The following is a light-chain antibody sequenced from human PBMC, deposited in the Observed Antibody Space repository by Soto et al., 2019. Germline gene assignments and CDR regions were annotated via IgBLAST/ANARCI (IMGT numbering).Light chain of an antibody. J-gene: IGKJ3*01. V-gene: IGKV3-15*01. CDR1: QSVSIN. CDR3: QQYNSWPPS. CDR2: DAS. Sequence: EIVMTQSPATLTVSPGERATLSCRASQSVSINLAWYQQKPGQAPRLLIYDASSRATDIPARFSGSGSGTEFTLTISSLQSEDFAVYYCQQYNSWPPSFGPGTKVDIK.